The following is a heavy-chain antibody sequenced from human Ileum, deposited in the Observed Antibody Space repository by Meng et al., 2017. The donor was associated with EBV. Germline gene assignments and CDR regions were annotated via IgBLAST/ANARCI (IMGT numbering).Heavy chain of an antibody. CDR2: TSHRGIT. V-gene: IGHV4-4*02. CDR1: GDSVSTDKW. CDR3: ARASWERLLEY. Sequence: VQLQESGPRLRNPSGXLPPTCGVSGDSVSTDKWWSWVRQSPGKGLEWIGETSHRGITYYNPSLESRVTISIDTSKSQFSLSLRSVTAADTAVYYCARASWERLLEYGGQGTLVTVSS. D-gene: IGHD1-26*01. J-gene: IGHJ4*02.